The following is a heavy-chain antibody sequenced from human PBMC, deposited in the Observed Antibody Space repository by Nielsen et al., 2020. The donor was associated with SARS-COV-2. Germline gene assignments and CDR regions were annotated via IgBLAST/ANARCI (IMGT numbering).Heavy chain of an antibody. Sequence: ASVKVSCKASGYTFTSYDINWVRQATGQGLEWMGWMNPNSGNTGYAQKFQGRVTMTRNTSISTAYMELSSLRSEDTAVYYCARAGYSSSWNEAPFDYWGQGTLVTVSS. CDR2: MNPNSGNT. D-gene: IGHD6-13*01. CDR1: GYTFTSYD. CDR3: ARAGYSSSWNEAPFDY. J-gene: IGHJ4*02. V-gene: IGHV1-8*01.